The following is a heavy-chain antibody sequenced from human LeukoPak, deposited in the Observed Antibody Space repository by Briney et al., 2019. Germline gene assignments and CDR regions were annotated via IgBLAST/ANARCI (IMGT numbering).Heavy chain of an antibody. CDR3: ARGRSTGYPYYFEY. CDR1: GYTFTSYD. J-gene: IGHJ4*02. CDR2: MNPNSGST. Sequence: ASVKVSCKASGYTFTSYDINWVRQATGQGLEWTGWMNPNSGSTGYAQKFQGRVTITRNTSISTAYMELSGLRSEDTAVYYCARGRSTGYPYYFEYWGQGTLVTVSS. D-gene: IGHD5-12*01. V-gene: IGHV1-8*03.